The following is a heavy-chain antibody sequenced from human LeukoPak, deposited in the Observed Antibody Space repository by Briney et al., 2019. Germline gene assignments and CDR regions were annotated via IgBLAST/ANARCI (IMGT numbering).Heavy chain of an antibody. V-gene: IGHV4-30-4*01. CDR2: IYYSGST. Sequence: SEALSLTCTVSGGSISNYYWSWIRQPPGKGLEWIGYIYYSGSTYYNPSLKSRVTISVDTSKNQFSLKLSSVTAADTAVYYCAREYSGGSLDYWGQGTLVTVSS. D-gene: IGHD2-15*01. CDR3: AREYSGGSLDY. CDR1: GGSISNYY. J-gene: IGHJ4*02.